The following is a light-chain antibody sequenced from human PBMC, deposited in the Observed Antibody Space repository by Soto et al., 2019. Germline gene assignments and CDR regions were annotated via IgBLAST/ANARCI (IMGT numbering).Light chain of an antibody. V-gene: IGKV3-20*01. J-gene: IGKJ1*01. CDR2: GAS. CDR3: QQYGSSPCT. Sequence: EIVLTQSPGTLSSSPGERATLSFRSSQSVTSSYLAWYQQKPGQAPRLLIYGASSRATGIPDRFSGSGSGTDFSLTISRLEPEDFAVYYCQQYGSSPCTFGQGTKVDI. CDR1: QSVTSSY.